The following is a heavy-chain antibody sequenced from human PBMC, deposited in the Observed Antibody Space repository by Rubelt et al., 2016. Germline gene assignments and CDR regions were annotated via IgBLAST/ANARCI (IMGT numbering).Heavy chain of an antibody. V-gene: IGHV1-2*06. CDR2: INPNSGGT. CDR3: ARESSSGWYIDY. D-gene: IGHD6-19*01. J-gene: IGHJ4*02. Sequence: QVQLVQSGAEVKKPGASVKVSCKASGYTFTGYYMHWVRQAPGQGLEWVGRINPNSGGTNYAQKFQGGVTMPRDTSIAAAYMGLSRLGSEDTAVCYCARESSSGWYIDYWGQGTLVTVSS. CDR1: GYTFTGYY.